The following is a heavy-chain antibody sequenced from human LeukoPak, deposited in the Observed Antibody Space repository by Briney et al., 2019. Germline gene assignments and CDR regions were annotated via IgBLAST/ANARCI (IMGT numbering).Heavy chain of an antibody. Sequence: PRGSLRLSCAASGFTFSSYGIHWVCQAPGKGLEWVAVIWYDGSNKYYADSVKGRFTISRDNSKNTLYLQMNSLRAEDTAVYYCARERGVGGTTWGDIGYWGQGALV. D-gene: IGHD1-26*01. V-gene: IGHV3-33*01. J-gene: IGHJ4*02. CDR3: ARERGVGGTTWGDIGY. CDR1: GFTFSSYG. CDR2: IWYDGSNK.